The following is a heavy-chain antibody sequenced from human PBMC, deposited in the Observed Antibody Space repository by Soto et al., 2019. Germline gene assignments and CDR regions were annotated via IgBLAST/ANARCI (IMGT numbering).Heavy chain of an antibody. CDR1: GFTFSSYS. CDR3: ARDWYSNALAPDAFDI. D-gene: IGHD5-18*01. Sequence: EVQLVESGGGLVQPGESLRLSCAAPGFTFSSYSLNWVRQAPGKGLEWVSYISTSSSNIYYADSVKGRFTISRDNANNSRYLQMNSLRDGDTAVYYCARDWYSNALAPDAFDIWGQGKMVIVSS. J-gene: IGHJ3*02. V-gene: IGHV3-48*02. CDR2: ISTSSSNI.